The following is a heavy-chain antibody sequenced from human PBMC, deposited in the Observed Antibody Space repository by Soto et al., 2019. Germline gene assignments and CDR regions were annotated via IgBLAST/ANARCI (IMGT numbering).Heavy chain of an antibody. Sequence: PSETLSLTCTVSGGSISGYYWSWIRQSPGKGLEYIGYIYYRGSTNYNPSLKSRVTMSVDTSRNQFSLKVNSVTAADTAVYYCAIKQLLPFYYALDVWGQGTTVTVSS. V-gene: IGHV4-59*01. CDR1: GGSISGYY. CDR3: AIKQLLPFYYALDV. CDR2: IYYRGST. J-gene: IGHJ6*02. D-gene: IGHD6-13*01.